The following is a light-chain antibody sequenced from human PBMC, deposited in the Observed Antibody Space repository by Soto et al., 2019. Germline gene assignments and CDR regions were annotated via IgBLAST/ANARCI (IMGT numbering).Light chain of an antibody. J-gene: IGLJ1*01. V-gene: IGLV2-8*01. CDR3: SSYAGSNNPYV. CDR1: SGDIGGYDY. CDR2: EVT. Sequence: QSALTQPPSASGSPGQSVTISRTGTSGDIGGYDYVPWYQQHPGKAPKLMIYEVTKRPLGVPDRFSGSKSGNTASLTVSGLQAEDEADYYCSSYAGSNNPYVFGTGTKVTVL.